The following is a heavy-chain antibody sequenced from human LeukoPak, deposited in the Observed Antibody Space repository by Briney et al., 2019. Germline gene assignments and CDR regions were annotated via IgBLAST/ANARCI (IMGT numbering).Heavy chain of an antibody. CDR3: ARGDRPPLAGNFDY. CDR1: GYTFTTYA. CDR2: ISAYNGNT. D-gene: IGHD6-19*01. J-gene: IGHJ4*02. V-gene: IGHV1-2*02. Sequence: ASVKVSCKASGYTFTTYAMNWVRQAPGQGLEWMGWISAYNGNTNYAQKFQGRVTMTRDTSISTAYMELSRLRSDDTAVYYCARGDRPPLAGNFDYWGQGTLVTVSS.